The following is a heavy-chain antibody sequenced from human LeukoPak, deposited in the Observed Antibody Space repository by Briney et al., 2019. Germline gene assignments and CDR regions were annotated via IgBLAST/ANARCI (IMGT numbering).Heavy chain of an antibody. D-gene: IGHD4-17*01. CDR2: IWYDGSNK. J-gene: IGHJ6*02. V-gene: IGHV3-33*01. Sequence: GGSLRLSCAASGFTFSSYGMHWVRQAPGRGLEWVAVIWYDGSNKYYADSVKGRFTISRDNSKNTLYLQMNSLRAEDTAVYYCARVTVTTSGYGMDVWGQGATVTVSS. CDR1: GFTFSSYG. CDR3: ARVTVTTSGYGMDV.